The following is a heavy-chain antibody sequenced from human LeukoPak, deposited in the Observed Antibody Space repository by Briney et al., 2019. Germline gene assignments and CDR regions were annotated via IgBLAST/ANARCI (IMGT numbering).Heavy chain of an antibody. CDR2: ISTSSATI. V-gene: IGHV3-48*02. D-gene: IGHD2-2*01. CDR1: GFTFSTYN. J-gene: IGHJ4*02. Sequence: PGGSLRLSCAASGFTFSTYNMDWVREAPGQGLEWISYISTSSATIYYADSVKGRFTISRDNAKNSLYLQMNSLRDECTAVYYCARDSCVDAHIDYWGQGALVSVSA. CDR3: ARDSCVDAHIDY.